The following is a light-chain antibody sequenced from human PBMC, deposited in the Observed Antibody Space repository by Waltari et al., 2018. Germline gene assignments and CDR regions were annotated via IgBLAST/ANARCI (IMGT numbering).Light chain of an antibody. CDR2: QNR. V-gene: IGLV3-21*02. CDR3: QVWHSISDHPGV. CDR1: NIESKS. J-gene: IGLJ1*01. Sequence: SYVLTQPPSVSVAPGQTTRITCGGDNIESKSVHWYQQKPGQAPVLPVYQNRDRPSRIPGHFSGSNSGNTATLTITRVEAGDEAEYYCQVWHSISDHPGVFGTGTKVTVL.